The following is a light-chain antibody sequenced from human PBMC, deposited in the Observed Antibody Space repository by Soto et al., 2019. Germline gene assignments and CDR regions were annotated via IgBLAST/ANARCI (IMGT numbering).Light chain of an antibody. Sequence: EIVMTQSPATLSVSPGERATFSCRASQSVSSNLAWYQQKPGQGPRLLIYGASIRATGVPARFSGSGSGTEFTLTISSLQSEDFAVYYCQQYNFWPPITFGQGTRLDIK. V-gene: IGKV3D-15*01. CDR3: QQYNFWPPIT. J-gene: IGKJ5*01. CDR2: GAS. CDR1: QSVSSN.